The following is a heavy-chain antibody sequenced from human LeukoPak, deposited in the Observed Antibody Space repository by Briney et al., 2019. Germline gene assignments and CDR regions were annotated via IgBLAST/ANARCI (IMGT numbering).Heavy chain of an antibody. CDR3: AREVHAQRDGDYFDY. Sequence: GASVRVSCKASGYTITSYYMHWVRQAPGQGLEWVGIISPSGGSTIYAERLQGRVTMTSDTSTSTVYIELYSLRSEDTAVYYCAREVHAQRDGDYFDYWGQGTLVTVSS. CDR2: ISPSGGST. V-gene: IGHV1-46*04. CDR1: GYTITSYY. J-gene: IGHJ4*02. D-gene: IGHD4-17*01.